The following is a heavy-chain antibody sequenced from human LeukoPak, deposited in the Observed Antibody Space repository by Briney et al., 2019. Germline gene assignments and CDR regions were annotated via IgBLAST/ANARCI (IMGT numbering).Heavy chain of an antibody. V-gene: IGHV1-2*06. Sequence: GASVKVSCKAAGYTFTGYYMFWVRQAPGQGLEWMGRINPNRGGTNYAQKFQGRVTMTRDTSISTAYMELSRLRSDDTAVYYCARGYCGGGSCYSVENWFDPWGQGTLVTVSS. CDR3: ARGYCGGGSCYSVENWFDP. J-gene: IGHJ5*02. D-gene: IGHD2-15*01. CDR1: GYTFTGYY. CDR2: INPNRGGT.